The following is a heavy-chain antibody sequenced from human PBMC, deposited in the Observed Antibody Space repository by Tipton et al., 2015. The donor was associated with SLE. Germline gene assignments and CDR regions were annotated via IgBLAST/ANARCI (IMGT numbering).Heavy chain of an antibody. CDR3: ARGYGDSHIDYYYYYMDV. V-gene: IGHV4-59*12. D-gene: IGHD4-17*01. CDR1: GGSISSYY. CDR2: IYYSGST. J-gene: IGHJ6*03. Sequence: GLVKPSETLSLTCTVSGGSISSYYWSWIWRPPGKGLEWIGYIYYSGSTNYNPSLKSRVTISVDTSKNQFSLKLSSVTAADTAVYYCARGYGDSHIDYYYYYMDVWGKGTTVTVSS.